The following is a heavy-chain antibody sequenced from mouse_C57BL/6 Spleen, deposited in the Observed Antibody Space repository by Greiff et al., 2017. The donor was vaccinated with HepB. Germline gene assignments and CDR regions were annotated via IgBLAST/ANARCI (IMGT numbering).Heavy chain of an antibody. D-gene: IGHD1-1*01. J-gene: IGHJ2*01. CDR2: ISYDGSN. CDR3: ASFYSGSRYYFDD. V-gene: IGHV3-6*01. Sequence: EVKLLESGPGLVKPSQSLSLTCSVTGYSITSGYYWNWIRQFPGNKLEWMGYISYDGSNNYNPSLKNRISITRDTSKNQLFLKLNSVTTEDTASYYCASFYSGSRYYFDDWGQGTTLTVSS. CDR1: GYSITSGYY.